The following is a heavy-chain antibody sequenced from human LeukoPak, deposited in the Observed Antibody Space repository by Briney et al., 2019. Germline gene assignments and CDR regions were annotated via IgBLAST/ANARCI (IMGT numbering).Heavy chain of an antibody. J-gene: IGHJ5*02. CDR1: GGSISSYY. V-gene: IGHV4-59*12. Sequence: SETLSLTCTVSGGSISSYYWSWIRQPPGKGLEWIGYIYYSGSTNYSPSLKSRVTISIDTSKNQFSLKLSSVTATDTAVYYCAREIAVTGTLRFDPWGQGTLVTVSS. CDR3: AREIAVTGTLRFDP. D-gene: IGHD6-19*01. CDR2: IYYSGST.